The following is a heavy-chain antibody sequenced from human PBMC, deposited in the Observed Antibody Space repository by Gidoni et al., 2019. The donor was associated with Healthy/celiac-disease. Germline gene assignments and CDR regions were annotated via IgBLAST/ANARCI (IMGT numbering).Heavy chain of an antibody. CDR3: ARGEAGRDFGVVIIGY. Sequence: QVQLVESGGGVVQPGRSLRLSCAASGFTFSSYAMHWVRQAPGKGLEWVAVISYDGSNKYYADSVKGRFTISRDNSKNTLYLQMNSLRAEDTAVYYCARGEAGRDFGVVIIGYWGQGTLVTVSS. V-gene: IGHV3-30*04. J-gene: IGHJ4*02. D-gene: IGHD3-3*01. CDR1: GFTFSSYA. CDR2: ISYDGSNK.